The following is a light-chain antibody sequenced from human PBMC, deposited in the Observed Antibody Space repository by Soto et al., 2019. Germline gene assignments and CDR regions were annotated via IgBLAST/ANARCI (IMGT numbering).Light chain of an antibody. V-gene: IGKV3-20*01. CDR1: QSVGSDF. CDR2: GAS. Sequence: EIVLTQSPGTLSLSPGERATLSCRASQSVGSDFLAWYQQRPGQPPRILIFGASGRATGIPDRFSGSGSGTDFTLTISSLQSEDFAVYFCQQYKNWPPITFGQGTRLEI. J-gene: IGKJ5*01. CDR3: QQYKNWPPIT.